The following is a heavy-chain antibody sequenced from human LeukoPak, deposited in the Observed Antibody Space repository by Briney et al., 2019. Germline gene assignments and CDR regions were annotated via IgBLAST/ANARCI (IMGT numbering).Heavy chain of an antibody. CDR3: ARSRDTAMAYFDY. D-gene: IGHD5-18*01. V-gene: IGHV3-30*03. CDR1: GFTFSSYG. Sequence: PGGSLRLSCAASGFTFSSYGMHWVRQAPGKGLEWVAVISYDGSNKYYADSVKGRFTISRDNSKNTLYLQMNSLRAEDTAVYYCARSRDTAMAYFDYWGQGTLVTVSS. CDR2: ISYDGSNK. J-gene: IGHJ4*02.